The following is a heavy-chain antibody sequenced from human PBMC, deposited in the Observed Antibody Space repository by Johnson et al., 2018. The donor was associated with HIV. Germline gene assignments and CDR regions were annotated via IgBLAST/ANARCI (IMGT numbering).Heavy chain of an antibody. J-gene: IGHJ3*02. D-gene: IGHD3-3*01. CDR2: IYSGGST. V-gene: IGHV3-66*02. CDR3: ARDGGEWLLSTAFDI. Sequence: VQLVESGGGVVQPGGSLRLSCAASGFTVSSNYMSWVRQAPGKGLEWVSVIYSGGSTYYADSVKGRFTISRDNSKNTLYLQMNSLRAEDTAVYYCARDGGEWLLSTAFDIWGQGTMVTVSS. CDR1: GFTVSSNY.